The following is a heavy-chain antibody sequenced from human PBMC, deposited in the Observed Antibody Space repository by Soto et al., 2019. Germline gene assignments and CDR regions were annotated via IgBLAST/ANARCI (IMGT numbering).Heavy chain of an antibody. V-gene: IGHV1-18*01. CDR1: GYTFTSYG. J-gene: IGHJ5*02. Sequence: QVQLVQSGAEVKKPGASVKVSCKASGYTFTSYGISWVRQAPGQGLEWMGWIRPYNGNTNYAQKFQGRVTITADKFTGTAYMELTRLRSDDTAVYYCAGDPDSHYNDSHASSYPWGQGTLVTVSS. CDR3: AGDPDSHYNDSHASSYP. CDR2: IRPYNGNT. D-gene: IGHD3-22*01.